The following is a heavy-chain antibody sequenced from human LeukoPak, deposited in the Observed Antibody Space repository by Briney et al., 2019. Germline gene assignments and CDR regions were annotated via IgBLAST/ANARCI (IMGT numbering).Heavy chain of an antibody. J-gene: IGHJ5*02. CDR3: ARSRSYQLLSGNWFDP. Sequence: PGASVKVSCKASGYTFTSYDINWVRQATGQGLEWMGWMNPNSGNTGYAQKFQGRVTITRNTSISTAYMELSSLRSEDTAVYYCARSRSYQLLSGNWFDPWGQGTLVTVSS. D-gene: IGHD2-2*01. V-gene: IGHV1-8*01. CDR1: GYTFTSYD. CDR2: MNPNSGNT.